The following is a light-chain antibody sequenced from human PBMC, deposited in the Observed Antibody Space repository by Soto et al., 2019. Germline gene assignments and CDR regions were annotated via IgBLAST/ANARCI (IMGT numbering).Light chain of an antibody. Sequence: EIVLTQSPGTLTLSPGESAALSCRASQTISNNYLVWYRQKPGQAPRLLIYAVSSRAAGIPDRFSGSWSGTAFALTIARLEPEDSAVYSCQQHSNSPWTFGQGTRVEI. J-gene: IGKJ1*01. CDR3: QQHSNSPWT. CDR1: QTISNNY. CDR2: AVS. V-gene: IGKV3-20*01.